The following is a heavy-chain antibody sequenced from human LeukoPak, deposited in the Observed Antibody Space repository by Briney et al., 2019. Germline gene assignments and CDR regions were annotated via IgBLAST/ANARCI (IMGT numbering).Heavy chain of an antibody. CDR1: GGSFSGYY. CDR2: INHSGST. CDR3: ARLTVTGGLYYYYMDV. Sequence: SETLSLTCAVYGGSFSGYYWSWIRQPPGEGLEWIGEINHSGSTNYNPSLKSRVTISVDTSKNQFSLKLSSVTAADTAVYYCARLTVTGGLYYYYMDVWGKGTTVTVSS. V-gene: IGHV4-34*01. J-gene: IGHJ6*03. D-gene: IGHD4-17*01.